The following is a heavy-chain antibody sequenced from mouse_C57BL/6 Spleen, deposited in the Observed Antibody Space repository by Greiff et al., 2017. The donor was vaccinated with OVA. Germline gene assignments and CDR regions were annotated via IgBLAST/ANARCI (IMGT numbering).Heavy chain of an antibody. CDR3: ARFDGYYGWYFGV. D-gene: IGHD2-3*01. CDR2: IDPSDSYT. Sequence: QVQLQQPGAELVMPGASVKLSCKASGYTFTSYWMHWVKQRPGQGLEWIGEIDPSDSYTNYNQKFKGKSTLTVDKSSSTSYMQLSSLTSEDSAFYYCARFDGYYGWYFGVWGTGTTVTVSS. V-gene: IGHV1-69*01. CDR1: GYTFTSYW. J-gene: IGHJ1*03.